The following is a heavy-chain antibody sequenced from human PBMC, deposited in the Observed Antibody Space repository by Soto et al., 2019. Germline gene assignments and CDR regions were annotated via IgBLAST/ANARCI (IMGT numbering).Heavy chain of an antibody. CDR1: GGSISSGGYS. CDR3: AAGGGLPRYY. CDR2: IYHSGST. V-gene: IGHV4-30-2*01. Sequence: QLQLQESGSGLVKPSQTLSLTCAVSGGSISSGGYSWSWIRQPPGKGLEWIGYIYHSGSTYYNPSLKSRVTRSVDRSKIQFSLKLSSVTAAATAVYSCAAGGGLPRYYWGQGTLVTVSS. D-gene: IGHD5-12*01. J-gene: IGHJ4*02.